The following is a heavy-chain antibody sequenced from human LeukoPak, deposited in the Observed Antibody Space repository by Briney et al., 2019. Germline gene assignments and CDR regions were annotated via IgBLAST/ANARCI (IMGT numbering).Heavy chain of an antibody. D-gene: IGHD2-2*01. CDR3: ARTQDERYQRLRDDAFDI. CDR2: MNPNSGNK. Sequence: AVKVSCKACGYTFTSYDIIWLEQATPREVEGMGWMNPNSGNKRYAQKFQGRLTMTRNTSICTAYMELSSLRSEDTAVYNCARTQDERYQRLRDDAFDICGEGTMVTVSS. CDR1: GYTFTSYD. V-gene: IGHV1-8*01. J-gene: IGHJ3*02.